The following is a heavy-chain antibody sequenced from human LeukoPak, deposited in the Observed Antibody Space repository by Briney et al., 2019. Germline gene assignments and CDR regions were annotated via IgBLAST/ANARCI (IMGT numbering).Heavy chain of an antibody. Sequence: AASVKVSCKASGYTFTSYDINWVRQAPGQGLEWMGWINPNSGGTNYAQKFQGRVTMTRDTSISTAYMELSRLRSDDTAVYYCARVRGSGSYSSVGWFDPWGQGTLVTVSS. D-gene: IGHD3-10*01. V-gene: IGHV1-2*02. CDR1: GYTFTSYD. J-gene: IGHJ5*02. CDR3: ARVRGSGSYSSVGWFDP. CDR2: INPNSGGT.